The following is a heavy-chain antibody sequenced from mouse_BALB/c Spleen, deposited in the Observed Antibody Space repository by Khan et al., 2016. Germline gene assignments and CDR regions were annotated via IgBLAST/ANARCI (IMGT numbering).Heavy chain of an antibody. D-gene: IGHD1-1*01. CDR2: ISYDGSN. CDR1: GYSITSGYY. J-gene: IGHJ2*01. V-gene: IGHV3-6*02. CDR3: ARDGYGSSDFAY. Sequence: EVQLQESGPGLVKPSQSLSLTCSVTGYSITSGYYWNWIRQFPGNKLEWMGYISYDGSNNYNPSLKNRISITRDTSKNQFFLKLNSVTTEDTATYYCARDGYGSSDFAYWGQGTTLTVSS.